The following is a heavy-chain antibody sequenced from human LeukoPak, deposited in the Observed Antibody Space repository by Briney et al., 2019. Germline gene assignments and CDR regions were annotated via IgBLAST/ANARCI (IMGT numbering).Heavy chain of an antibody. J-gene: IGHJ3*01. CDR1: GFTFSSYS. CDR3: ANFDGSSQAFHL. Sequence: GGSLRLSCAASGFTFSSYSMNWVRQAPGKGLEWVSSISSSSSYIYYADSVKGRFTISRDNAKNSLYLQMNSLRAEDTAVYYCANFDGSSQAFHLWGQGTMVTVSS. CDR2: ISSSSSYI. V-gene: IGHV3-21*01. D-gene: IGHD3-9*01.